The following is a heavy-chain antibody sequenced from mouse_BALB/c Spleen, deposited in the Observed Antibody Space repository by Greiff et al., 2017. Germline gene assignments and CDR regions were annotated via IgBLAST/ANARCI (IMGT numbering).Heavy chain of an antibody. CDR2: IYPGDGDT. D-gene: IGHD2-4*01. CDR3: ARYDSFDY. J-gene: IGHJ2*01. CDR1: GYAFSSSW. V-gene: IGHV1-82*01. Sequence: QVQLQQSGPELVKPGASVKISCKASGYAFSSSWMNWVKQRPGQGLEWIGRIYPGDGDTNYNGKFKGKATLTADKSSSTAYMQLSSLTSVDSAVYFCARYDSFDYWGQGTTLTVSS.